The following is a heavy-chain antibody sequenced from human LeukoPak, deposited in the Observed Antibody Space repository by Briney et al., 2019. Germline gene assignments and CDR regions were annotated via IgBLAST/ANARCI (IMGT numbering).Heavy chain of an antibody. V-gene: IGHV3-30*02. CDR1: GFTFSSYG. Sequence: GGSLRLSCAASGFTFSSYGMHWVRQAPGKGLEWVAFIRYDGSNKYYADSVKGRFTLSRDNSKNTVYLQMKSLRAEDTAVYYCAKEGGSTQGYWGQGTLVTVSS. CDR3: AKEGGSTQGY. CDR2: IRYDGSNK. D-gene: IGHD1-26*01. J-gene: IGHJ4*02.